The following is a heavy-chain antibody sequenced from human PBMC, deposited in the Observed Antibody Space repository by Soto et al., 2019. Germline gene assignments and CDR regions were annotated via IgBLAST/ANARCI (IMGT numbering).Heavy chain of an antibody. Sequence: VQLVESGGGVVQPGRSLRLSCAASGFTFNNYAMHWVRQAPGKGLEWVAVISYDGSNKYYVDSVKGRFTISRDNPKNTLYLQTNSLTADDTAVYYCANPGSNDYGVIDYWGQGTLVTVSS. J-gene: IGHJ4*02. D-gene: IGHD4-17*01. CDR2: ISYDGSNK. V-gene: IGHV3-30*18. CDR3: ANPGSNDYGVIDY. CDR1: GFTFNNYA.